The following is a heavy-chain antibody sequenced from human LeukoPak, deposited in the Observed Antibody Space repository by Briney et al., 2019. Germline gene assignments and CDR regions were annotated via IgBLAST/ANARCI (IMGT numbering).Heavy chain of an antibody. CDR3: AAPGYCSGGSCYPNWFDP. J-gene: IGHJ5*02. V-gene: IGHV1-2*06. Sequence: GASVKVSCKASGYTFTGYYMLWVRQAPGQGLEWMGRINPNSGGTNYAQKFQGRVTMTRDTSTSTAYMELSRLRSDDTAVYYCAAPGYCSGGSCYPNWFDPWGQGTLVTVSS. D-gene: IGHD2-15*01. CDR2: INPNSGGT. CDR1: GYTFTGYY.